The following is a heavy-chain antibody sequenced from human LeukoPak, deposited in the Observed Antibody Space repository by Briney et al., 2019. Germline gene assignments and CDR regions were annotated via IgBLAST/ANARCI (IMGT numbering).Heavy chain of an antibody. CDR1: GFTFSSYS. Sequence: GGSLRLSCAASGFTFSSYSMNWVRQAPGKELEWVAFMGIRTGNIYYADSVKGRFSISRDNAKDSVYLQMNSLRADDTDVYYCARETERLDCGHSTNLDYWGQGTLVTVSS. CDR2: MGIRTGNI. CDR3: ARETERLDCGHSTNLDY. D-gene: IGHD3-9*01. J-gene: IGHJ4*02. V-gene: IGHV3-21*01.